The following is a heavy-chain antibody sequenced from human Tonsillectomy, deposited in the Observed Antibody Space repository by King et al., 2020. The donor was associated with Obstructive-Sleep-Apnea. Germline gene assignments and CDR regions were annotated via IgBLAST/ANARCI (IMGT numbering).Heavy chain of an antibody. CDR1: GFTFSDYY. J-gene: IGHJ4*02. CDR3: ARDGYYYDRSGSYYFDY. Sequence: EVQLVESGGGLVKPGGSLRLSCAASGFTFSDYYMNWVRQAPGKGLQWVSSISNSSSYIYYAYSVKGRFTISRDNAKNSLYLQMNSLRVEYTAVYYFARDGYYYDRSGSYYFDYWGQGTLVTVSS. V-gene: IGHV3-21*01. D-gene: IGHD3-22*01. CDR2: ISNSSSYI.